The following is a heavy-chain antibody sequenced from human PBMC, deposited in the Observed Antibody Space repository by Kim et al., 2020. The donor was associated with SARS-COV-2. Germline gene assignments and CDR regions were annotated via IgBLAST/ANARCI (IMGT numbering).Heavy chain of an antibody. CDR3: TTGGILMVYALDY. D-gene: IGHD2-8*01. J-gene: IGHJ4*02. Sequence: AAPVKGRFTISRDDSKNTLDLQMNSLKTEDTAVYYCTTGGILMVYALDYWGQGTLVTVSS. V-gene: IGHV3-15*01.